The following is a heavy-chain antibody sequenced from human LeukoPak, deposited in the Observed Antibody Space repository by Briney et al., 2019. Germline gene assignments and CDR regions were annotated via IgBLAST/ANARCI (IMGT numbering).Heavy chain of an antibody. CDR2: ISSSGRRI. J-gene: IGHJ4*02. D-gene: IGHD2-15*01. CDR1: GFTFSDYE. CDR3: ARGPRDPTEYCSRGTCSPTYEV. Sequence: GGSLRLSCAASGFTFSDYEMNWVRQAPGKGLEWVSYISSSGRRIYYADSVKGRFTISRDNAKNSLYLQMNSLRADDTAIYYCARGPRDPTEYCSRGTCSPTYEVWGQGTLVTVPS. V-gene: IGHV3-48*03.